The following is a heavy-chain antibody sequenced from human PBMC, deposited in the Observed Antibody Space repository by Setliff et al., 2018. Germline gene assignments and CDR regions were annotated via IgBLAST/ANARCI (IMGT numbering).Heavy chain of an antibody. CDR2: INHSGST. CDR1: GGSFSGYY. J-gene: IGHJ4*02. V-gene: IGHV4-34*01. CDR3: ARYDSSGYSENYYFDY. Sequence: KTSETLSLTCAVYGGSFSGYYWSWIRQPPGKGLEWIGEINHSGSTNYNPSLKSRVTISMDTSKNQFSLMLYSVTAADTAIYYCARYDSSGYSENYYFDYWGQGTLVTVSS. D-gene: IGHD3-22*01.